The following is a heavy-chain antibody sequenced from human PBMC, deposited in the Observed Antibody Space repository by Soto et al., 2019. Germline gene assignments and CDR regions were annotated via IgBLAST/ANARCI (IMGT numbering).Heavy chain of an antibody. D-gene: IGHD2-15*01. CDR1: GFTFSSYW. CDR2: INGDGSST. Sequence: EVQLVESGGGLVQPGGSLRLSCAASGFTFSSYWMHWVRQAPGKGLVWVSRINGDGSSTSYADSVKGRFTISRDNAKNTLYLQMNSPRAEDTAVYYCVRTSLVVAAATREDYWGQGTRVTVSS. J-gene: IGHJ4*02. CDR3: VRTSLVVAAATREDY. V-gene: IGHV3-74*01.